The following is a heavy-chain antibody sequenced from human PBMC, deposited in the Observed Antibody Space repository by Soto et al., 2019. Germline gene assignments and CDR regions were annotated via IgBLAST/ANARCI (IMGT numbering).Heavy chain of an antibody. Sequence: GWSLRLSCAASGFTFSSYSMNWVRQAPGKGLEWVSSISSSSSYIYYADSVKGRFTISRDNAKNSLYLQMNSLRAEDTAVYYCARGNSSSWYYYYYGMDGWGKGTKVAVSS. D-gene: IGHD6-6*01. V-gene: IGHV3-21*01. CDR2: ISSSSSYI. CDR1: GFTFSSYS. CDR3: ARGNSSSWYYYYYGMDG. J-gene: IGHJ6*04.